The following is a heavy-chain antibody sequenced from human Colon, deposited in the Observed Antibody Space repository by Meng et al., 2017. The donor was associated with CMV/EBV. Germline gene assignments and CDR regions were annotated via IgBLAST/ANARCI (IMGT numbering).Heavy chain of an antibody. Sequence: VQLVDAGGGVVQSGGSLRLSGAASGFTFRSYGMHWVRQAPGKGLEWVAFIQYDGSNKYYADSVKGRFTISRDNSKNTLSLEMNSLRPEDTAVYYCVKEGSSGHTFEYWGQGTLVTVSS. CDR2: IQYDGSNK. D-gene: IGHD6-19*01. J-gene: IGHJ4*02. CDR3: VKEGSSGHTFEY. V-gene: IGHV3-30*02. CDR1: GFTFRSYG.